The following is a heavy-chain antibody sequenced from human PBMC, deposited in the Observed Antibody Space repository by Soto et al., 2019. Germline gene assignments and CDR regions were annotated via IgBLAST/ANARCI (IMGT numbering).Heavy chain of an antibody. CDR1: GFSLSTSGVG. CDR3: AHSANWGSSTHWFDP. V-gene: IGHV2-5*02. D-gene: IGHD7-27*01. CDR2: IYWDDSK. J-gene: IGHJ5*02. Sequence: QITLKESGPTLVKPTQTLTLTCTFSGFSLSTSGVGGVWIRQPPGKALEWLALIYWDDSKRYSPSLKSRLTITKDTSKNQVVLTMTNMDPVDTATYYCAHSANWGSSTHWFDPWGQGTLVTVSS.